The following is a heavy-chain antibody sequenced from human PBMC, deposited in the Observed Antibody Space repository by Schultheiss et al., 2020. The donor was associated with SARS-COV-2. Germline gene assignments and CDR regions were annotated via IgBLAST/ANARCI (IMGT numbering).Heavy chain of an antibody. V-gene: IGHV3-30*04. D-gene: IGHD2-15*01. J-gene: IGHJ4*02. Sequence: GGSLRLSCAASGFTFSSYAMHWVRQAPGKGLEWVAVISYDGSNKYYADSVKGRFTISRDNSKNTLYLQMNSLRAEDTAVYYCARGAVVPRGYWGQGTLVTVSS. CDR2: ISYDGSNK. CDR3: ARGAVVPRGY. CDR1: GFTFSSYA.